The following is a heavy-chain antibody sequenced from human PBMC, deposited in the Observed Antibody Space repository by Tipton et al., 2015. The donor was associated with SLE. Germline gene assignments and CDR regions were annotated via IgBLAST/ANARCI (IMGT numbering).Heavy chain of an antibody. CDR1: GGYISSGSYY. V-gene: IGHV4-61*02. J-gene: IGHJ2*01. Sequence: LRLSCTVSGGYISSGSYYWSWIRQPAGKGLEWIGRIYTSGSTNYNPSLKSRVTISVDTSKNQFSLKLSSVTAADTAVYYCARLHVGNSGFWYFDLWGRVTLVTVSS. CDR2: IYTSGST. CDR3: ARLHVGNSGFWYFDL. D-gene: IGHD4-23*01.